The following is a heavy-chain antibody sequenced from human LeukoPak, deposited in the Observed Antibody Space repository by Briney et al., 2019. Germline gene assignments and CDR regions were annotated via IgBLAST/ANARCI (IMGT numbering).Heavy chain of an antibody. CDR3: AREALLGYFDY. Sequence: GRSLRLSCAASGFTFSSYGMHRVRQAPGKGLEWVAVICYDGSNKYYADSVKGRFTISRDNSKNTLYLQMNSLRAEDTAVYYCAREALLGYFDYWGQGTLVTVSS. CDR1: GFTFSSYG. D-gene: IGHD1-26*01. J-gene: IGHJ4*02. V-gene: IGHV3-33*01. CDR2: ICYDGSNK.